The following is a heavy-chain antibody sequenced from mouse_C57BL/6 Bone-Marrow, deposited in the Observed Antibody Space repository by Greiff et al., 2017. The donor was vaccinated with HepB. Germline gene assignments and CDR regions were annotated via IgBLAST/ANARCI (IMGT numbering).Heavy chain of an antibody. CDR1: GFTFSSYG. CDR3: ARRTKRLGTWFAY. D-gene: IGHD2-14*01. Sequence: EVKVVESGGDLVKPGGSLKLSCAASGFTFSSYGMSWVRQTPDKRLEWVATISSGGSYTYYPDSVKGRFPISRDNAKNTLYLQMSSLKSEDTAMYYCARRTKRLGTWFAYWGQGTLVTVSA. V-gene: IGHV5-6*02. J-gene: IGHJ3*01. CDR2: ISSGGSYT.